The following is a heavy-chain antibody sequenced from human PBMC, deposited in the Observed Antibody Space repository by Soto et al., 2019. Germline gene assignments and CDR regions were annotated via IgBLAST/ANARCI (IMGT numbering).Heavy chain of an antibody. D-gene: IGHD3-10*01. V-gene: IGHV4-31*03. Sequence: QVQLQESGPGLVKPSQTLSLTCTVSGGSISSGGYYWSWLRQHPGKGLEWIGYIYYSGSTYYKPSLQSRVTISVDTSKNQFSLKLSSVTAADTAVYYCARGVGGVIQGWGQGTLVTVSS. CDR3: ARGVGGVIQG. J-gene: IGHJ4*02. CDR1: GGSISSGGYY. CDR2: IYYSGST.